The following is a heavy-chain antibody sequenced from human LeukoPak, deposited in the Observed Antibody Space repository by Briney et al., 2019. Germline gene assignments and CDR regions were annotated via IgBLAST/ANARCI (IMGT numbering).Heavy chain of an antibody. CDR3: ARGSCSSSSCYERLNGLDV. CDR1: GFTFSSYA. CDR2: ISYDGSNK. Sequence: GGSLRLSCAASGFTFSSYAMHWVRQAPGKGLEWVAVISYDGSNKYYADSVKGRFTISRDNSKNTLYLQMNSLRAEDTAVYYCARGSCSSSSCYERLNGLDVWGQGTPVTVSS. J-gene: IGHJ6*02. V-gene: IGHV3-30*04. D-gene: IGHD2-2*01.